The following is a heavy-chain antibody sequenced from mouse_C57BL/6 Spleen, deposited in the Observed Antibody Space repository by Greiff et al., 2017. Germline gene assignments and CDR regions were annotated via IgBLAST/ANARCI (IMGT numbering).Heavy chain of an antibody. V-gene: IGHV1-7*01. CDR3: ARRSQLGEDYFDD. D-gene: IGHD4-1*02. CDR2: INPSSGYT. Sequence: VQRVESGAELAKPGASVKLSCKASGYTFTSYWMHWVKQRPGQGLEWIGYINPSSGYTKYNQKFKDKATLTADKSSSTAYMQLSSLTYEDSAVYYCARRSQLGEDYFDDWGQGTTLTVSS. CDR1: GYTFTSYW. J-gene: IGHJ2*01.